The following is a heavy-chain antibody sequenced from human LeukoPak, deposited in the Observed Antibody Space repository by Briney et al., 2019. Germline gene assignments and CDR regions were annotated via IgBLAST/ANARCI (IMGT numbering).Heavy chain of an antibody. CDR2: INPSGGTT. CDR3: ARSSGRSPNRDYMDV. D-gene: IGHD1-14*01. J-gene: IGHJ6*03. V-gene: IGHV1-46*02. Sequence: GASVKVSCKASGYTFNSYGINWVRQAPGQGLEWMGIINPSGGTTNYAQRFQGRVTMTRDTSTSTVYMELSSLRSEDTAVYYCARSSGRSPNRDYMDVWGKGTTVTISS. CDR1: GYTFNSYG.